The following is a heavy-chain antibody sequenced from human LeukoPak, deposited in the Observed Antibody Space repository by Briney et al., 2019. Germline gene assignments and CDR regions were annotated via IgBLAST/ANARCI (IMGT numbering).Heavy chain of an antibody. J-gene: IGHJ4*02. CDR2: INWNGGST. D-gene: IGHD4-17*01. CDR3: ARTSGDYGDFFDY. V-gene: IGHV3-20*01. Sequence: PGGSLRLSCAASGFTFDDYGMSWVRQAPGKGLEWVSGINWNGGSTGYADSVKGRFTIFRDNAKNSLYLQVNSLRAEDTALYHCARTSGDYGDFFDYWGQGTLVTVSS. CDR1: GFTFDDYG.